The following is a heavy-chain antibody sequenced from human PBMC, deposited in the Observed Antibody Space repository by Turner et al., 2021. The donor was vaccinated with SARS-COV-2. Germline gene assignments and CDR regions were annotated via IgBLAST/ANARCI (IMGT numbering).Heavy chain of an antibody. CDR2: IYYTGSA. CDR3: ARLGFCSGGSCSFDH. V-gene: IGHV4-39*01. J-gene: IGHJ4*02. D-gene: IGHD2-15*01. CDR1: GGSIYSSSYY. Sequence: QLQLQESGPGLVKPSETLSLTCIVSGGSIYSSSYYWGWVRQPPGKGLEWLGTIYYTGSAYYNPSLKSRVAISVRTSTNQFSLKLRSVTAADTAVYYCARLGFCSGGSCSFDHWGQGTLVTVS.